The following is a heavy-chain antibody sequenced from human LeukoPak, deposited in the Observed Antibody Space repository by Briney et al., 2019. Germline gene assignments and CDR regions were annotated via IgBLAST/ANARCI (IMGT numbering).Heavy chain of an antibody. CDR3: ARHEVGYCSSPSCYGGNWLDP. CDR1: GGSVSSSSYY. D-gene: IGHD2-2*01. CDR2: VYFSGTT. V-gene: IGHV4-39*01. Sequence: SETLSLTCTVSGGSVSSSSYYWGWIRQPLGKGLEWIGSVYFSGTTYYNPSLKGRVTISVDTSKNQFSLKLNSVTAADTAVYYCARHEVGYCSSPSCYGGNWLDPWGQGTLVTVSS. J-gene: IGHJ5*02.